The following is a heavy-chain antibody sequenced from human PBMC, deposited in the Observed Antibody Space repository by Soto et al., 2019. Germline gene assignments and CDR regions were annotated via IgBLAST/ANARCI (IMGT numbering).Heavy chain of an antibody. CDR1: GFTFSSYW. D-gene: IGHD3-16*01. CDR3: ARGLMHLYGMDV. Sequence: EVQLVESGGGLVQPGGSLRLSCAASGFTFSSYWMHWVRQAPGKGLVWVSRIYTDGSRTNYADSVKGRFTISRDNAKYTLYLQINSLRAEDTAVYYCARGLMHLYGMDVWGQGTTVTVSS. J-gene: IGHJ6*02. CDR2: IYTDGSRT. V-gene: IGHV3-74*01.